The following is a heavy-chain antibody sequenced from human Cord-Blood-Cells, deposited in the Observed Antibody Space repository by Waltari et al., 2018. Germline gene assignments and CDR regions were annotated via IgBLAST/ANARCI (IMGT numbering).Heavy chain of an antibody. CDR2: ICSGGST. D-gene: IGHD1-1*01. V-gene: IGHV3-53*02. CDR3: ARAIPERPRFDY. J-gene: IGHJ4*02. Sequence: EVQLVETGGGLIQPGGSLRLSCAASGFTVSSNYMSWVRQAPGKGLEWVSVICSGGSTYYADSVKGRFTSARDNSKNTLYLQMNSLRAEDTAVYYGARAIPERPRFDYWGQGTLVTVSS. CDR1: GFTVSSNY.